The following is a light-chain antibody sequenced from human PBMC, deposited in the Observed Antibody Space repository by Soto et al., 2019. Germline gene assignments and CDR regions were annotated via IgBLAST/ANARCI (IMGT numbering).Light chain of an antibody. CDR1: QSVRSN. V-gene: IGKV3-15*01. CDR3: QEYINWPSLT. J-gene: IGKJ4*01. CDR2: GAS. Sequence: EIVLTQSPATLSVSPGGRATLSCRASQSVRSNLAWYQQKPGQGPRLLIFGASTRATNIPARFSGSGSGTEFTLTISSLQSEDFAVYYCQEYINWPSLTFGGGTKVDIK.